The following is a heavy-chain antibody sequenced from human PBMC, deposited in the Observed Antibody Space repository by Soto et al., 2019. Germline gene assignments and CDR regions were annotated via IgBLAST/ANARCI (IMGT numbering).Heavy chain of an antibody. J-gene: IGHJ5*02. CDR1: GYTFTGSY. CDR3: ARDRSGRKNWFDP. CDR2: INPNSGGT. D-gene: IGHD2-15*01. V-gene: IGHV1-2*02. Sequence: ASVKVSCKASGYTFTGSYMHWVRQAPGQGLEWMGWINPNSGGTNYAQKFQGRVTMTRDTSISTAYMELSRLRSDDTAVYYCARDRSGRKNWFDPWGQGTLVTVSS.